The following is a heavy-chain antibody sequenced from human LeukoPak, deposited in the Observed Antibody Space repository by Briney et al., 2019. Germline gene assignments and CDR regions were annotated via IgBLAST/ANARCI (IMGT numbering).Heavy chain of an antibody. J-gene: IGHJ4*02. Sequence: GGSLRLSCAGSGFTFRSQWMSWVRQAPGKGLEWVANINQDGSQKYYVDSVKGRFTISRDNAKNSLYLQMTSLRAEDTAVYYCAGAAYWGQGTLVTVSS. CDR2: INQDGSQK. CDR1: GFTFRSQW. V-gene: IGHV3-7*04. CDR3: AGAAY.